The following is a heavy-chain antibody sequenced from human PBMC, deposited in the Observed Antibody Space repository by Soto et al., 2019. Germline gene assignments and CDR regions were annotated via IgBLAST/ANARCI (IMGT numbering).Heavy chain of an antibody. CDR2: IYYSGST. Sequence: SETLSLTCTVSGGSISSGGYYWSWIRQPPGKGLEWIGYIYYSGSTNYNPSLKSRVTISVDTSKNQFSLKLSSVTAADTAVYYCARLYLERRFDFWGQGTLVTVSS. CDR1: GGSISSGGYY. D-gene: IGHD1-1*01. CDR3: ARLYLERRFDF. J-gene: IGHJ4*02. V-gene: IGHV4-61*08.